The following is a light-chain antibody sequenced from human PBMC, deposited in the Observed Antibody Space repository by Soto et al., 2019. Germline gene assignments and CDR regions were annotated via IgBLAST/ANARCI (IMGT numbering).Light chain of an antibody. CDR3: QQRSDWPPFT. CDR1: QTVGSY. V-gene: IGKV3-11*01. CDR2: DAS. Sequence: EIVLTQSPATLSLSPGERATLSCRASQTVGSYLAWYQQKPGQAPRLLIYDASNRATGIPARFSSSGSGTDFTLTISSLEPEDFAVYFCQQRSDWPPFTFGPGTKVDIK. J-gene: IGKJ3*01.